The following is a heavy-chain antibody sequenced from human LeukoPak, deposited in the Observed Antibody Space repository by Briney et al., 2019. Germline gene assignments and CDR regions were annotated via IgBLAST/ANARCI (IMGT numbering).Heavy chain of an antibody. CDR3: VRTPPNWGFDY. Sequence: ASVKVSCKASGYTFTSHDINWVRQATGQGLEWMGWMSPNSGDTGYAQKFQGRVTMTSDSSISTAYMELSSLRSEDTAIYYCVRTPPNWGFDYWGQGTLVAVSS. J-gene: IGHJ4*02. V-gene: IGHV1-8*01. CDR1: GYTFTSHD. CDR2: MSPNSGDT. D-gene: IGHD7-27*01.